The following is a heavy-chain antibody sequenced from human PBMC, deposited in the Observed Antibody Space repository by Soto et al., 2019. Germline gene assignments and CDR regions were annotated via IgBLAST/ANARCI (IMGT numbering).Heavy chain of an antibody. CDR1: GDSVSSNSAA. CDR2: TYYRSKWYN. Sequence: PSQTLSLTCGISGDSVSSNSAAWNWLRQSPSRGLEWLGRTYYRSKWYNDYAVSVESRITINPDTSKNHFSLQLNFVTPEDTAVYFCARGEQYSGRIFDYCGQGTLVTVYS. CDR3: ARGEQYSGRIFDY. V-gene: IGHV6-1*01. J-gene: IGHJ4*02. D-gene: IGHD1-26*01.